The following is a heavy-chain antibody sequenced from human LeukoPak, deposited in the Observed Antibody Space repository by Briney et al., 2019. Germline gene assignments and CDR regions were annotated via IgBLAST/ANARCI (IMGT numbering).Heavy chain of an antibody. Sequence: TGGSLRLSCAASGFTFSSYWMHWVRQAPGKGLVWVSRIKSDGSITNYADSVKGRFTISRDNAKNTLYVQMNSLRAEDTAVYYCANLLRWEPYWGQGTLVTVSS. D-gene: IGHD4-23*01. CDR1: GFTFSSYW. CDR2: IKSDGSIT. CDR3: ANLLRWEPY. V-gene: IGHV3-74*01. J-gene: IGHJ4*02.